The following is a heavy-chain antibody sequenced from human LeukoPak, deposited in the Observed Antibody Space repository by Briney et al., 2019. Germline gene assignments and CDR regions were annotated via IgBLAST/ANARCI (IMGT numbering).Heavy chain of an antibody. CDR3: ARVGSSGVY. CDR1: GGSVSSSSYY. Sequence: SETLSLTCTVSGGSVSSSSYYWGWIRQPPGKGLEWIGSIYYSGSTYSNPSLQSRVTISVDTSKNQFSLKLSSVTAADTAVYYCARVGSSGVYWGQGTLVTVSS. D-gene: IGHD3-22*01. CDR2: IYYSGST. V-gene: IGHV4-39*07. J-gene: IGHJ4*02.